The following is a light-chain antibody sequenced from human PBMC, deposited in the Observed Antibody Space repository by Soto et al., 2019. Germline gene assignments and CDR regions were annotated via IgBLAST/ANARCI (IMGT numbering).Light chain of an antibody. CDR1: ESVPLNY. Sequence: EIVLTHSQGTLSLSPWEGATLSSSASESVPLNYLAWYQQKPGQAPRLLIYGAFNRVTGIPVRFSGSGSGTDFTLTISRLEPEDFAVYYCQQYGNSPSTFGQGTKVDIK. CDR3: QQYGNSPST. CDR2: GAF. V-gene: IGKV3-20*01. J-gene: IGKJ1*01.